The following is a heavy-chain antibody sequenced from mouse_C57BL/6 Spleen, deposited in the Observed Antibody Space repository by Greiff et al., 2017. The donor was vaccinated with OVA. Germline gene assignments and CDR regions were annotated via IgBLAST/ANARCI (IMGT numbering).Heavy chain of an antibody. Sequence: VQLQQSGPELVKPGDSVKISCKASGYSFTGYFMNWVMQSHGKSLEWIGRINPYNGDTFYNQKFKGKATLTVDKSSSTAHMELRSLTSEDSAVYDCARDGYGSSYVGYFDYWGQGTTLTVSS. V-gene: IGHV1-20*01. CDR3: ARDGYGSSYVGYFDY. J-gene: IGHJ2*01. D-gene: IGHD1-1*01. CDR2: INPYNGDT. CDR1: GYSFTGYF.